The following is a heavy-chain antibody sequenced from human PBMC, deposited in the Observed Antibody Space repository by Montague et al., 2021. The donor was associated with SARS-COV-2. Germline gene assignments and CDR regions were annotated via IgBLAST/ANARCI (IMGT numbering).Heavy chain of an antibody. Sequence: SLRLSWAASGFTFSSYALTWVRQAPGKGLEWVSAISNSGGRTYYADSVKGRFTISRDNAKNSLYLQMNSLRDEDTAVYYCARDSISTMIVVVYYDGMDVWGQGTTVTVSS. D-gene: IGHD3-22*01. CDR3: ARDSISTMIVVVYYDGMDV. J-gene: IGHJ6*02. V-gene: IGHV3-23*01. CDR2: ISNSGGRT. CDR1: GFTFSSYA.